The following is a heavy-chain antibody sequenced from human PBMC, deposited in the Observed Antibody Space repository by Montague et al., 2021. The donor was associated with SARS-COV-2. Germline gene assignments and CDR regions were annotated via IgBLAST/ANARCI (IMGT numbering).Heavy chain of an antibody. Sequence: SLRLSCAASGFTFGDYAMSWFRQAPGKGLEWVGFFRSKAYGGTTXYAASVKGRFTISRDGSKSIAYLQMNSLKTEDTAVYYCTRHSYGDYNPDLYGMDVWGQGTTVTVSS. CDR2: FRSKAYGGTT. V-gene: IGHV3-49*01. CDR1: GFTFGDYA. D-gene: IGHD4-17*01. J-gene: IGHJ6*02. CDR3: TRHSYGDYNPDLYGMDV.